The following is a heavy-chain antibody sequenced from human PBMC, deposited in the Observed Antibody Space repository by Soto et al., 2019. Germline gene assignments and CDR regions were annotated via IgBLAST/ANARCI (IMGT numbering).Heavy chain of an antibody. V-gene: IGHV3-30*18. Sequence: GGSLRLSCAASGFTFSIYGMHWVRQAPGKGLEWVAVISYDGSNKYYADSVKGRFTISRDNSKNTLYLQMNSLRAEDTAVYYCAKDFSPFSWVATSSPGYWGQGTLVTVSS. CDR1: GFTFSIYG. J-gene: IGHJ4*02. CDR3: AKDFSPFSWVATSSPGY. CDR2: ISYDGSNK. D-gene: IGHD5-12*01.